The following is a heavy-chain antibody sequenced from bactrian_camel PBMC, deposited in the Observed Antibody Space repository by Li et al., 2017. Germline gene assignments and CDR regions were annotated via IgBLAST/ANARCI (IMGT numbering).Heavy chain of an antibody. V-gene: IGHV3S6*01. CDR2: LALDHST. CDR1: GLPSISYC. D-gene: IGHD5*01. CDR3: AAGQGVGWCLDVIRVGAEPDFDY. Sequence: HVQLVESGGGSVQAGGSLRLSCVDSGLPSISYCMAWFRQAPAKEREGVAGLALDHSTTYADSVKGRFTISVDNAKNTLYLQINSLKPEDSATYYCAAGQGVGWCLDVIRVGAEPDFDYWGHGTQVTVS. J-gene: IGHJ6*01.